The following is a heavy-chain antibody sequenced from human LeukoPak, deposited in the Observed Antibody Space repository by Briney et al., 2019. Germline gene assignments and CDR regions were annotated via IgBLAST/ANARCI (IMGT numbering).Heavy chain of an antibody. V-gene: IGHV1-8*01. Sequence: PVASVKVSCKASGYTFTSYDINWVRQAPGQGLEWMGWMNPNSGNTGYAQKFQGRVTMTRNTSISTAYMELSSLRSEDTAVYYCARAVRYYDSSGYPYYLGYWGQGTLVTVSS. CDR1: GYTFTSYD. CDR2: MNPNSGNT. J-gene: IGHJ4*02. CDR3: ARAVRYYDSSGYPYYLGY. D-gene: IGHD3-22*01.